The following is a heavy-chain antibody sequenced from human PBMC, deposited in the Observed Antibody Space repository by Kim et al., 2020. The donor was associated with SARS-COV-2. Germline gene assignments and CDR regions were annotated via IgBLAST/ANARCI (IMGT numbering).Heavy chain of an antibody. V-gene: IGHV1-18*04. D-gene: IGHD1-26*01. CDR2: ISAYNGNT. Sequence: ASVKVSCKASGYTFTSYGISWVRQAPGQGLEWMGWISAYNGNTNYAQKLQGRVTMTTDTSTSTAYMELRSLRSDDTAVYYCARVDRGGRYFEEVGYWGQGTLVTVSS. CDR1: GYTFTSYG. J-gene: IGHJ4*02. CDR3: ARVDRGGRYFEEVGY.